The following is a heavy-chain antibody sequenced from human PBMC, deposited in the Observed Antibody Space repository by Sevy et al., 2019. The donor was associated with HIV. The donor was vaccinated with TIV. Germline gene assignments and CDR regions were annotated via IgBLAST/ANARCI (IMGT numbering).Heavy chain of an antibody. CDR1: GFTFSSYW. J-gene: IGHJ4*02. CDR3: AGANWNYDFDY. D-gene: IGHD1-7*01. Sequence: GGSLRLSCAASGFTFSSYWMHWVRQAPGKGLVWVSRINSDGSSTSYADSVKGRFTISRDNAKNTLYLQMNSLRAEDTAVYYCAGANWNYDFDYWGQGTLLTVSS. V-gene: IGHV3-74*01. CDR2: INSDGSST.